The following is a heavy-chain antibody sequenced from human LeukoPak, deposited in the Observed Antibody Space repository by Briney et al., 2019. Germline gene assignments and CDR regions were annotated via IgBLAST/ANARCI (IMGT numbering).Heavy chain of an antibody. CDR3: AGFHSGPSGWYVLWYFDL. CDR2: IYSSENT. CDR1: GGSVSSYY. J-gene: IGHJ2*01. D-gene: IGHD6-19*01. V-gene: IGHV4-4*09. Sequence: SETLSLTCTVSGGSVSSYYWSWIRQPPGKGLEWIGFIYSSENTNYNSSLKSRVTMSVDTSKNQFFLKLSSVTAADTAVYYCAGFHSGPSGWYVLWYFDLWGRGTLVTVSS.